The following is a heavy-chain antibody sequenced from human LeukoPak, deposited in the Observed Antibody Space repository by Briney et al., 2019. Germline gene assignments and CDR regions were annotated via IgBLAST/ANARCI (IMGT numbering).Heavy chain of an antibody. D-gene: IGHD3-10*01. V-gene: IGHV5-51*01. CDR1: GYTFTSYW. J-gene: IGHJ5*02. CDR3: ARVITMIRGVPDRFDP. Sequence: GESLQISCKGSGYTFTSYWIAWVRQLPGKGLEWMGIVYPGDSDTRYSPSFQGQVAISGDKSISSAYLQWSSLKASDTAMYYCARVITMIRGVPDRFDPWGQGTLVTVSS. CDR2: VYPGDSDT.